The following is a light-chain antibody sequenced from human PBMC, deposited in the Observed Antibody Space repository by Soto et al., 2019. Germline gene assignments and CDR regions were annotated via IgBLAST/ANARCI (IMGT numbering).Light chain of an antibody. CDR3: SSYTSSNTYV. CDR1: SSDVGSYNR. V-gene: IGLV2-18*02. J-gene: IGLJ1*01. CDR2: EVS. Sequence: QAVLTQPPSVSGSPGQSVAISCTGTSSDVGSYNRVSWYQQPPGTAPKVMIYEVSNRPSGVPDRFSGSKSGNTASLTISGLQAEDEADYYCSSYTSSNTYVFGTGTKVTVL.